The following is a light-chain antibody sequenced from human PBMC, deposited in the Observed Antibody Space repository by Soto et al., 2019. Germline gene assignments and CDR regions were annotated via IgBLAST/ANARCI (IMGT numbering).Light chain of an antibody. CDR3: SSYTSSSTYV. CDR1: SSDVGGSNF. CDR2: DVA. V-gene: IGLV2-14*03. Sequence: QSVLTLPASVSDSPGQSITISCTGTSSDVGGSNFVSWYQQHPGKPPKLIIYDVANRPSGVSNRFSGSKSGNTASLTISGLQAEDEADYYCSSYTSSSTYVLGTGTKVTVL. J-gene: IGLJ1*01.